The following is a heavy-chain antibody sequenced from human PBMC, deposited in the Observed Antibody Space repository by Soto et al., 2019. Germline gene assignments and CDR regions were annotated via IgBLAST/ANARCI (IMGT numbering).Heavy chain of an antibody. Sequence: QVQLVQSGAEVKKPGSSVKVSCKASGGTFSSYAISWVRQAPGQGLEWMGGIIPIFGTANYAQKFQGRVTITAEESTSTSYMELSSLRSEDTAVYYCARDHSVVGATEGFDYWGQGTLVTVSS. J-gene: IGHJ4*02. V-gene: IGHV1-69*01. CDR1: GGTFSSYA. CDR2: IIPIFGTA. CDR3: ARDHSVVGATEGFDY. D-gene: IGHD1-26*01.